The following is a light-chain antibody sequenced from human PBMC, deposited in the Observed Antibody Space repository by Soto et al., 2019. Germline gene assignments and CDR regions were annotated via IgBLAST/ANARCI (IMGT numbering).Light chain of an antibody. Sequence: QVVQKPYSLSASVGGRVTITCRASQSISSYLNWYQQKPGKAPKLLIYAASSLQGGVPSRFSGSGSGTDFTLTISSLQPEDFATYYCQQSYSTWGAFAQGTKVDI. V-gene: IGKV1-39*01. CDR2: AAS. J-gene: IGKJ1*01. CDR1: QSISSY. CDR3: QQSYSTWGA.